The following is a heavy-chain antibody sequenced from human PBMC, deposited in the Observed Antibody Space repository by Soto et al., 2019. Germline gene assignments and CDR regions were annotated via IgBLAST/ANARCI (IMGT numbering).Heavy chain of an antibody. Sequence: GESLKISCKGSGYSFTSYWIGWVRQMPGKGLEWMGIIYPGDSDTRYSPSFQGQVTISADKPISTAYLQWSSLKASDTAMYYCAGITGEYYYYYYGMDVWGQGTTVTVSS. D-gene: IGHD7-27*01. CDR2: IYPGDSDT. CDR1: GYSFTSYW. V-gene: IGHV5-51*01. CDR3: AGITGEYYYYYYGMDV. J-gene: IGHJ6*02.